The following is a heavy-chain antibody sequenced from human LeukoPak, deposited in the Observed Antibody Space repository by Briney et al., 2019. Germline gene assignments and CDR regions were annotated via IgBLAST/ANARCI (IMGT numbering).Heavy chain of an antibody. CDR1: GGSISSYY. CDR3: AREDSGYYYYGMDV. CDR2: IYTSGST. D-gene: IGHD1-26*01. J-gene: IGHJ6*02. Sequence: SETLSLTCTVSGGSISSYYWSWIRQPAGKGLGWIGRIYTSGSTNYNPSLKSRVTMSVDTSKNQFSLKLSSVTAADTAVYYCAREDSGYYYYGMDVWGQGTTVTVSS. V-gene: IGHV4-4*07.